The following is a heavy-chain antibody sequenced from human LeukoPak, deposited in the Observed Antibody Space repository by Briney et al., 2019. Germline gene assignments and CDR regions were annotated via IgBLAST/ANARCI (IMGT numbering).Heavy chain of an antibody. CDR2: ISSSSSYI. J-gene: IGHJ6*03. V-gene: IGHV3-21*04. CDR3: ARAISSGWYDVRYYYYYYMDV. CDR1: GFTFSSYS. Sequence: GGSLRLSCAASGFTFSSYSMNWVRQAPGKGLEWVSSISSSSSYIYYADSVKGRFTISRDNAKNSLYLQMNSLRAEDTAVYYCARAISSGWYDVRYYYYYYMDVWGKGTTVTISS. D-gene: IGHD6-19*01.